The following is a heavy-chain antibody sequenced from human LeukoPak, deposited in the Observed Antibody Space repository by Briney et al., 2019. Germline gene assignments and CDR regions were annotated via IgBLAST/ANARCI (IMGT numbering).Heavy chain of an antibody. J-gene: IGHJ4*02. CDR2: ISGSGGST. Sequence: GGSLRLSCVASGFTFSSYAMSWVRQVPGKGLEWVSAISGSGGSTYYADSVKGRFTISRDNSKNTLYLQMNSLRAEDTALYYCAKGGARGLIMYYFDYWGQGTLVTVSS. D-gene: IGHD3-10*01. CDR3: AKGGARGLIMYYFDY. CDR1: GFTFSSYA. V-gene: IGHV3-23*01.